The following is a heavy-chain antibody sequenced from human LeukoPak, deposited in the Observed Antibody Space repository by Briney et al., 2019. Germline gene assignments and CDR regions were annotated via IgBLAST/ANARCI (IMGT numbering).Heavy chain of an antibody. CDR3: ARDLGPGRAFWFDP. Sequence: SQTLSLTCAISGDSVSSTSAGWNWIRQSPSRGLEWLGRTYYSSRWYTDYAVSVESQVTIKPDTSKNHFSLQLNSVTPEYTAVYYCARDLGPGRAFWFDPWGQGTLVIVSS. CDR2: TYYSSRWYT. V-gene: IGHV6-1*01. J-gene: IGHJ5*02. D-gene: IGHD3-10*01. CDR1: GDSVSSTSAG.